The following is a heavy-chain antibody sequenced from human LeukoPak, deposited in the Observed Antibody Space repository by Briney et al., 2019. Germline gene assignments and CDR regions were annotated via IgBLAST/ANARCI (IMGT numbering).Heavy chain of an antibody. D-gene: IGHD1-26*01. V-gene: IGHV1-69*04. CDR2: IIPILGIA. CDR1: GGTFSSYA. CDR3: ARDSGSYLNFDY. J-gene: IGHJ4*02. Sequence: GSSVKVSCKASGGTFSSYAISWVRQAPGQGLEWMGRIIPILGIANYAQKFQGRVTITADKSTSTAYMELSSLRSEDTAVYYCARDSGSYLNFDYWGQGTLVTVSS.